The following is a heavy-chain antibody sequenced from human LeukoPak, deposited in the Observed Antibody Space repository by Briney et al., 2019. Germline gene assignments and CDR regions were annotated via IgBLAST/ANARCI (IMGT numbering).Heavy chain of an antibody. CDR2: ISSSGSTI. Sequence: PGGSLRLSCAASGFTFSSYEMNWVRQAPGKGLEWVSYISSSGSTIYYADSVKGRFTISRDNAKNSLYLQMNSLRAEDTAVYYCARAMIVVARGIDAFDIWGQGTMVTVSS. CDR3: ARAMIVVARGIDAFDI. D-gene: IGHD3-22*01. CDR1: GFTFSSYE. J-gene: IGHJ3*02. V-gene: IGHV3-48*03.